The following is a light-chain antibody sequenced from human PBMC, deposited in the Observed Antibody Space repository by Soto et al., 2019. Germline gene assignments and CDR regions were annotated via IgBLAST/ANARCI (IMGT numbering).Light chain of an antibody. CDR2: ENN. V-gene: IGLV6-57*02. CDR1: SGSIASHY. Sequence: LTQPHSVSESPGKTVTISCTGSSGSIASHYVQWYQQRPGSAPTTVIYENNQRPSGVPGRFSASIDSSSNSASLTISGLKTEDEADYYCQSYDSSNQVFGGGTKVTVL. CDR3: QSYDSSNQV. J-gene: IGLJ3*02.